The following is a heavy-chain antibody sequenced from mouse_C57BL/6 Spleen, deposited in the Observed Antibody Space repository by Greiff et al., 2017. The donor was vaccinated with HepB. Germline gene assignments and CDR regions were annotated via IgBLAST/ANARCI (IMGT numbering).Heavy chain of an antibody. CDR3: ASRGYYGSLCAY. V-gene: IGHV1-26*01. D-gene: IGHD1-1*01. CDR1: GYTFTDYY. Sequence: EVQLQQSGPELVKPGASVKISCKASGYTFTDYYMNWVKQSHGKSLEWIGDINPNNGGTSYNQKFKGKATLTVDKSSSTAYMELRSLTSEDSAVYYCASRGYYGSLCAYWGQGTLVTVSA. J-gene: IGHJ3*01. CDR2: INPNNGGT.